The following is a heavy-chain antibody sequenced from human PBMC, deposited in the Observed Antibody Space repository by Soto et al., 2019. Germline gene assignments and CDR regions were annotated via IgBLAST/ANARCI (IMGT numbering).Heavy chain of an antibody. CDR2: ISSSSSTI. Sequence: GGSLRLSCAASGFTFSIYSMNWVRQAPGKGLEWVSYISSSSSTIYYADSVKGRFTISRDNAKNSLYLQMNSLRDEDTAVYYCGGDSSGYYYPDVFDIWGQGTMVTVSS. J-gene: IGHJ3*02. D-gene: IGHD3-22*01. V-gene: IGHV3-48*02. CDR3: GGDSSGYYYPDVFDI. CDR1: GFTFSIYS.